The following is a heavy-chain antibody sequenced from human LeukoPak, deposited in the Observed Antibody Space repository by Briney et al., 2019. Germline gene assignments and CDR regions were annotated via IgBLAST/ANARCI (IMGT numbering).Heavy chain of an antibody. D-gene: IGHD3-22*01. J-gene: IGHJ4*02. CDR2: ISYDGSNK. V-gene: IGHV3-30*03. CDR1: GFSFSNFG. CDR3: ATQDGYDNSGHYGY. Sequence: TGGSLRLSCAASGFSFSNFGMHWVRQAPGKGLEWVAVISYDGSNKYFADSVKGRFTISRDYSKNTLYLQMNSLRAEDTAVYYCATQDGYDNSGHYGYWGQGTLVTVSS.